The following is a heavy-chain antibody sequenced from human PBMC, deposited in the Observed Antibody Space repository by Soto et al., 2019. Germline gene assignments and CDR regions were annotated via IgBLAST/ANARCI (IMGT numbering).Heavy chain of an antibody. D-gene: IGHD3-16*02. CDR2: ISDSGDRT. CDR1: GFTLSMSA. V-gene: IGHV3-23*01. J-gene: IGHJ3*01. CDR3: AKDRGIIVKAGDAFDV. Sequence: EVQLMESGGWLVQPGGSLRLSCASSGFTLSMSAVNWVRQAPGKGLEWVSYISDSGDRTYYADSVKGRFTISRDRSKNTVSLQMDSLRAEDTAVYYCAKDRGIIVKAGDAFDVWGQGTKVTVSS.